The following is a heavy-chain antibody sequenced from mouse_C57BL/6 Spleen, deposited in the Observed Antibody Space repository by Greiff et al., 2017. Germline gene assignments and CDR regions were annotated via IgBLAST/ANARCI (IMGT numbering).Heavy chain of an antibody. Sequence: QVQLQQPGAELVKPGASVKMSCKASGYTFTSYWITWVKQRPGQGLEWIGDIYPGSGSTNYNEKFKSKATLTVDTSSSTAYMQRSSLTSEDSAVYYCARDGYYGADAMDYWGQGTSVTVSS. D-gene: IGHD2-3*01. V-gene: IGHV1-55*01. CDR3: ARDGYYGADAMDY. J-gene: IGHJ4*01. CDR1: GYTFTSYW. CDR2: IYPGSGST.